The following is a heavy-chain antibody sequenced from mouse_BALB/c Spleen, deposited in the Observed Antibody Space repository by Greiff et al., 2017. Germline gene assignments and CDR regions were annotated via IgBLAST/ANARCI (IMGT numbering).Heavy chain of an antibody. Sequence: LVESGAELMKPGASVKISCKATGYTFSSYWIEWVKQRPGHGLEWIGEILPGSGSTNYNEKFKGKATFTADTSSNTAYMQLSSLTSEDSAVYYCARWDFITTATPLDAMDYWGQGTSVTVSS. CDR2: ILPGSGST. CDR1: GYTFSSYW. J-gene: IGHJ4*01. V-gene: IGHV1-9*01. D-gene: IGHD1-2*01. CDR3: ARWDFITTATPLDAMDY.